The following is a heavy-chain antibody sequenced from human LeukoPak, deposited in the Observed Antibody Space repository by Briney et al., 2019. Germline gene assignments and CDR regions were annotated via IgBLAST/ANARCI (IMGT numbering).Heavy chain of an antibody. J-gene: IGHJ3*02. CDR1: GFSFSSYT. V-gene: IGHV3-21*06. CDR2: IIGTGEM. D-gene: IGHD6-13*01. Sequence: PGGSMRLSCAASGFSFSSYTMNWVRLAPGRGLEWVSSIIGTGEMHYADSVKGRFTVSRDNDKNSLFLQLYSLSVEDTAVYYCTRAIIVALGTGPFDIWGQGTVVTVSS. CDR3: TRAIIVALGTGPFDI.